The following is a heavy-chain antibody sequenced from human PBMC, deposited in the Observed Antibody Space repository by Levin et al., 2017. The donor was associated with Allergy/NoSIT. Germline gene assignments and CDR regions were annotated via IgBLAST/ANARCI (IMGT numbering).Heavy chain of an antibody. CDR3: TRSIPQRDVNIRAPYEY. Sequence: GGSLRLSCAASGFSFSTYTMNWVRQAPGKGLEWLSSISPESFYKYYADSVEGRFSISRDNVRDSLYLQLNSLRTEDTAVYFCTRSIPQRDVNIRAPYEYWGQGTLVTVSS. D-gene: IGHD2-21*01. CDR2: ISPESFYK. CDR1: GFSFSTYT. V-gene: IGHV3-21*01. J-gene: IGHJ4*02.